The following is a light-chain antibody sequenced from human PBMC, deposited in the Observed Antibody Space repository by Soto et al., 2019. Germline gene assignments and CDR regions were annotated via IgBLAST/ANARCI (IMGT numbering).Light chain of an antibody. CDR2: WSS. J-gene: IGKJ2*01. CDR3: QQYYSTPPYT. CDR1: QSVLYSSNNKNY. V-gene: IGKV4-1*01. Sequence: DIVMTQSPDSLAVSLGERATINCKSSQSVLYSSNNKNYLAWYQQKPRQPPKLLIYWSSTRESGVPDRFSGSGSGTDFTLTISSLQAEDVAVYYCQQYYSTPPYTFGQGTKLDIK.